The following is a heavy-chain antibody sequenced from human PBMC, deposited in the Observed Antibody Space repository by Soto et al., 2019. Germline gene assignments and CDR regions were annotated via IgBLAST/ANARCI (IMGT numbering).Heavy chain of an antibody. CDR3: AKGWGITMIVAPESY. Sequence: GGSLRLSCAASGFTFSSYGMHWVRQAPGKGLEWVAVISYDGSNKYYADSVKGRFTISRDSSKNTLYLQMNSLRAEDTAVYYCAKGWGITMIVAPESYWGQGTLVTVSS. CDR2: ISYDGSNK. J-gene: IGHJ4*02. CDR1: GFTFSSYG. D-gene: IGHD3-22*01. V-gene: IGHV3-30*18.